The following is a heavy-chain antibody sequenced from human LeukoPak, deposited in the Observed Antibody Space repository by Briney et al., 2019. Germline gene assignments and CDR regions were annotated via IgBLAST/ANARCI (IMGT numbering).Heavy chain of an antibody. CDR1: GFTFSSYW. Sequence: QPGGSLRLSYAASGFTFSSYWMSWVRQAPGKGLEWVANIKQEGSEKYYVDSVKGRFTISRDNAKNSLYLQMNNLRAEDKAVYYCATEYDAFDIWGQGTMVTVSS. CDR2: IKQEGSEK. CDR3: ATEYDAFDI. V-gene: IGHV3-7*01. J-gene: IGHJ3*02.